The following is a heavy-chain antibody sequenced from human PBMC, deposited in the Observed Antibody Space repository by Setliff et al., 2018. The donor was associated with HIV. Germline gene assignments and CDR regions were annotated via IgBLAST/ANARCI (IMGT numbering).Heavy chain of an antibody. J-gene: IGHJ3*02. D-gene: IGHD3-9*01. CDR1: GGSISGYF. CDR3: ARRERYYDILTGRVFDGFDI. Sequence: PSETLSLTCNVSGGSISGYFWTWIRQPAGKGLEWIGRIYTSGSTNYNPSLKSRLSMSIDTSKNHFSLRLTSVTAADTAVYYCARRERYYDILTGRVFDGFDIWGQGTMVTVSS. V-gene: IGHV4-4*07. CDR2: IYTSGST.